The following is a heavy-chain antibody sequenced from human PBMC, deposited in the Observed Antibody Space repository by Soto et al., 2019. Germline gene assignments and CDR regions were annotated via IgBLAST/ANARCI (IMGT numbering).Heavy chain of an antibody. V-gene: IGHV4-31*03. Sequence: QVQLQESGPGLVKPSQTLSLTCTVSGDSISSGAYYWSWIRQHRGKGLEWIGYISYSGSTYYNPSLKSRLTISVDTSENQFSLKLTSVTAADTAMYYCARARLYYDSEFDPWGQGTLVTVSS. CDR2: ISYSGST. CDR3: ARARLYYDSEFDP. CDR1: GDSISSGAYY. J-gene: IGHJ5*02. D-gene: IGHD3-22*01.